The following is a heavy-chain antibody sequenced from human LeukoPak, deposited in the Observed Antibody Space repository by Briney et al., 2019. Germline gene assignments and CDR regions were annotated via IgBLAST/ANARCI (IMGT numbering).Heavy chain of an antibody. J-gene: IGHJ4*02. CDR1: GGSFGGYY. CDR3: ARREY. CDR2: INHSGST. V-gene: IGHV4-34*01. Sequence: SETLSLTCAVYGGSFGGYYWSWIRQPPGKGLEWIGEINHSGSTNYNPSLKSRVTISVDTSKNQFSLKLSSVTAADTAVYYCARREYWGQGTLVTVSS.